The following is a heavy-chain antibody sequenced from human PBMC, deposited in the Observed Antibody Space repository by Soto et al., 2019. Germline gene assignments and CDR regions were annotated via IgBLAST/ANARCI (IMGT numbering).Heavy chain of an antibody. Sequence: SETLSLTCTVSGDSIRSSSHYWAWNRQPPGKGLEWIGGFYYSGSPYYNPSLKSRVTISVDTSKNQFSLKLSSVTAADTAVYYCARQVGGWAPWYFDYWGQGTLVTVSS. V-gene: IGHV4-39*01. CDR3: ARQVGGWAPWYFDY. CDR2: FYYSGSP. J-gene: IGHJ4*02. CDR1: GDSIRSSSHY. D-gene: IGHD6-19*01.